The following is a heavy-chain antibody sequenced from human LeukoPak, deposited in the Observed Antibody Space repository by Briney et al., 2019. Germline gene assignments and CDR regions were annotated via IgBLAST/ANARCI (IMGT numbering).Heavy chain of an antibody. J-gene: IGHJ4*02. Sequence: GGSPRLSCAASGFTFSSYGMSWVRQSPGKGLEWVSAIIASGATTYHADSVKGRFTISRDNSKNTLYLQLNSLRVDDTAVYYCARRYYDILTGYTNFDYWGQGTLVTVSS. CDR2: IIASGATT. CDR1: GFTFSSYG. V-gene: IGHV3-23*01. CDR3: ARRYYDILTGYTNFDY. D-gene: IGHD3-9*01.